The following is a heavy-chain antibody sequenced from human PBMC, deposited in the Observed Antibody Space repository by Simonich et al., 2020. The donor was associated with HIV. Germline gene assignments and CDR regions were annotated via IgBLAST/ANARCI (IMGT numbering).Heavy chain of an antibody. CDR1: GGSFSGYY. CDR2: INHMGST. J-gene: IGHJ4*02. CDR3: ARRHPTTVTTPYFDY. Sequence: QVQLQQWGAVLLKPSETLSLTCAVYGGSFSGYYWSWIRQPPGKGRGWIGEINHMGSTNYNPSLKSRVTISVDTSKNQFSLKLSSVTAADTAVYYCARRHPTTVTTPYFDYWGQGTLVTVSS. V-gene: IGHV4-34*01. D-gene: IGHD4-17*01.